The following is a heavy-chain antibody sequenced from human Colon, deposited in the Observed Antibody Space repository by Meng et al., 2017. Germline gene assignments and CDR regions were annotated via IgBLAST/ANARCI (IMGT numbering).Heavy chain of an antibody. Sequence: GESLKISCAASGFTFSNYAMTWVRQVPGKGLEWVSGITITGGSTYHADSVKGRFTISRDNSKNTLNLQMNSLRAEDTAVYYCAKGSYTSSFEAWHWGQGTLVTVSS. CDR2: ITITGGST. CDR3: AKGSYTSSFEAWH. V-gene: IGHV3-23*01. D-gene: IGHD3-3*01. J-gene: IGHJ4*02. CDR1: GFTFSNYA.